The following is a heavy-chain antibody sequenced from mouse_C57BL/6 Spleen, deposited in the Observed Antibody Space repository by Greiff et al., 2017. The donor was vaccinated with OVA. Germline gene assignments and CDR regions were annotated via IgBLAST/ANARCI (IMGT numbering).Heavy chain of an antibody. V-gene: IGHV1-82*01. D-gene: IGHD2-4*01. CDR2: IYPGDGDT. Sequence: VQLQQSGPELVKPGASVKISCKASGYAFSSSWMNWVKQRPGKGLEWIGRIYPGDGDTNYNGKFKGKATLTADKSSSTAYMQLSSLTSEDSAVYFCATIYYDYGDFDYWGQGTTLTVSS. CDR1: GYAFSSSW. J-gene: IGHJ2*01. CDR3: ATIYYDYGDFDY.